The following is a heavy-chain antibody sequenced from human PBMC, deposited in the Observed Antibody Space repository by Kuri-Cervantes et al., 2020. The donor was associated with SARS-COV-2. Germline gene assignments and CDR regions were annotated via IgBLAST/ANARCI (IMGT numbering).Heavy chain of an antibody. CDR2: ISSSGSTI. Sequence: GGSLRLSCAASGFTFSDYYMSWIRQAPGKGLEWVSYISSSGSTIYYADSVKGRFTISRDNAKNSLYLQMNSLRAEDTAVYFCARVETSHYSSYYMDVWGKGTTVTVSS. J-gene: IGHJ6*03. V-gene: IGHV3-11*04. CDR1: GFTFSDYY. CDR3: ARVETSHYSSYYMDV.